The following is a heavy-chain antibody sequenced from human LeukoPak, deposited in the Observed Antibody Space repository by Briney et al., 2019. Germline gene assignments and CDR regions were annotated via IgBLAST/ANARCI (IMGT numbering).Heavy chain of an antibody. Sequence: KASHTLSLTCTVAGRSISSSSYYWGGLRQPPGKGREWIGRIYYSGITYYNPSLKSRVTISVDTSKNQFSLKLNSVTAADTAVYYCTRQRGYHYDSTTNRFSDLWGQGTRVTVSS. CDR2: IYYSGIT. J-gene: IGHJ5*02. CDR3: TRQRGYHYDSTTNRFSDL. D-gene: IGHD3-22*01. V-gene: IGHV4-39*01. CDR1: GRSISSSSYY.